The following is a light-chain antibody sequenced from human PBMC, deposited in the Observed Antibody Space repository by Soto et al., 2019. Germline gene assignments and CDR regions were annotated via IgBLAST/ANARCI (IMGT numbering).Light chain of an antibody. V-gene: IGLV2-8*01. Sequence: QSALAQPPSASGSPGQSVTISCTGTSSDVGGYNYVSWYQQRPGKAPKLLIFEVTKRSSGVPGRFSGSKSGNTASLTVSGLQADDEGDYYCSSYAGSNNYVVFGGGTKVTVL. CDR3: SSYAGSNNYVV. J-gene: IGLJ2*01. CDR2: EVT. CDR1: SSDVGGYNY.